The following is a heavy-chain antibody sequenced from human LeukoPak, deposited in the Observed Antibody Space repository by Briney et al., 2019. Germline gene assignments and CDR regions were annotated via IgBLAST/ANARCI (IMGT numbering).Heavy chain of an antibody. CDR2: IYYSGST. CDR1: GVSISSYY. V-gene: IGHV4-59*08. D-gene: IGHD1-26*01. J-gene: IGHJ4*02. Sequence: SETLSLTCTVSGVSISSYYWSWIRQPPGKGLEWIGYIYYSGSTNYNPSLKSRVTMSVDTSKNQFSLKLSSVTAADTAVYCCARHIHMSGPYYKYFDYWRQGPLVTVSS. CDR3: ARHIHMSGPYYKYFDY.